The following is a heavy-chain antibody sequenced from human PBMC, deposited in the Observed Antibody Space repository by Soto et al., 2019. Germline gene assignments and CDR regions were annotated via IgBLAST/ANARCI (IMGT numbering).Heavy chain of an antibody. D-gene: IGHD6-13*01. J-gene: IGHJ4*02. Sequence: GGSLRLSCAASGFTFSNAWMSWVRQAPGKGLEWVGRIKSKTDGGTTDYAAPVKGRFTISRDDSKNTLYLQMNSLKTEDTAVYYCTTTPIAAAGIDYWGQGTLVTVSS. CDR3: TTTPIAAAGIDY. V-gene: IGHV3-15*01. CDR1: GFTFSNAW. CDR2: IKSKTDGGTT.